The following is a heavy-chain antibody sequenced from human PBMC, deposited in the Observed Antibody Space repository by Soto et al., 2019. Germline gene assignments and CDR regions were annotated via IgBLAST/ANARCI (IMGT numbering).Heavy chain of an antibody. D-gene: IGHD4-17*01. V-gene: IGHV3-23*01. J-gene: IGHJ4*02. CDR2: ISGSGGST. CDR1: GFTFSSYA. CDR3: AKDQGYGDYGGVY. Sequence: GESLKISCAASGFTFSSYAMSWVRQAPGKGLEWVSAISGSGGSTYYADSVKGRFTISRDNSKNTLYLQMNSLRAEDTAVYYCAKDQGYGDYGGVYWGQGTLVTVSS.